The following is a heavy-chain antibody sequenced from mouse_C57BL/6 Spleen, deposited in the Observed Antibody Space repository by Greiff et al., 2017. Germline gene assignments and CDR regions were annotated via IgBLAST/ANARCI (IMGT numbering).Heavy chain of an antibody. Sequence: EVMLVESGAGLVKPGGSLKLSCAASGFTFSSYAMSWVRQTPEKRLEWVAYISSGGDYIYYADTVKGRFTISRDNARNTLYLQMSSLKSEDTAMYYCTRVYYGNYVDYWGQGTTLTVSS. D-gene: IGHD2-1*01. CDR1: GFTFSSYA. CDR2: ISSGGDYI. CDR3: TRVYYGNYVDY. J-gene: IGHJ2*01. V-gene: IGHV5-9-1*02.